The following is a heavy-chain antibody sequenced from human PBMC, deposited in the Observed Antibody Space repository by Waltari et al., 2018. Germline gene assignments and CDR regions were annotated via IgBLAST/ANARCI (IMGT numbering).Heavy chain of an antibody. Sequence: EVQLLESGGGLVQPGGSLRLSCAASGFTFGSYAMTWFRQAPGKGLEWVSAISGSGGSTYYADSVKGRFTISRDNSKNTLYLQMNSLRAEDTAVYYCAGRIAAAGDGVAASMDVWGQGTTVTVSS. V-gene: IGHV3-23*01. J-gene: IGHJ6*02. CDR2: ISGSGGST. CDR1: GFTFGSYA. CDR3: AGRIAAAGDGVAASMDV. D-gene: IGHD6-13*01.